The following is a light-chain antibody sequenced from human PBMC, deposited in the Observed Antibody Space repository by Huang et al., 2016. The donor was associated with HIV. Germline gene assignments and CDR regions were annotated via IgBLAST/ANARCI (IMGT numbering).Light chain of an antibody. Sequence: EALLTQSPDTLSLSPGERATLSCRASQIISSAFVAWYQQKPGQAPRLLIYGAANRSTCIPDRFSGSGSGTDFTLIISRREPEDFAVYYCQQYGYSPLFTFGPGTKVDIK. CDR1: QIISSAF. CDR3: QQYGYSPLFT. CDR2: GAA. V-gene: IGKV3-20*01. J-gene: IGKJ3*01.